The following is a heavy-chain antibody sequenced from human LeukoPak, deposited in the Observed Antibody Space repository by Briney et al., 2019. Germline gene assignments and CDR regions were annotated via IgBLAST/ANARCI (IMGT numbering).Heavy chain of an antibody. V-gene: IGHV4-38-2*01. J-gene: IGHJ3*02. CDR2: IYHSGST. D-gene: IGHD3-3*01. CDR3: ARVFEYDFWSGLFAFDI. Sequence: SETLSLTCAVSGYSISSGYYWGWIRQPPGKGLEWIGSIYHSGSTYYNPSLKSRVTISVDPSKNQFSLKLSCVTAADTAVYYCARVFEYDFWSGLFAFDIWGQGTMVTVSS. CDR1: GYSISSGYY.